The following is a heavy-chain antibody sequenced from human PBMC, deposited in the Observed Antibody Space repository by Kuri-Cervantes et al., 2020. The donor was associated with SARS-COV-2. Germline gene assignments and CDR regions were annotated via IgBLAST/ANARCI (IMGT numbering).Heavy chain of an antibody. CDR3: ARDPKLGLPPA. D-gene: IGHD1-7*01. CDR1: GFTFSSYG. V-gene: IGHV3-64*02. Sequence: GGSLRLSCAASGFTFSSYGMHWVRQAPGKGLEYVSAISSNGGSTYYADSVKGRFTISRDNAKNSLYLQMNSLRAEDTAVYYCARDPKLGLPPAWGQGTLVTVSS. J-gene: IGHJ5*02. CDR2: ISSNGGST.